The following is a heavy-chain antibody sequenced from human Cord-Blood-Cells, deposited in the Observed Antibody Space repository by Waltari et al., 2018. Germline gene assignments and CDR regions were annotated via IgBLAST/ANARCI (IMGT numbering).Heavy chain of an antibody. CDR2: IIPILGIA. CDR1: GGTFSSYA. CDR3: AREGYCSSTSCPYYYYYMDV. Sequence: QVQLVQSGAEVKKPGSSVKVSCKASGGTFSSYAISRVRPAPGQGLGWMGGIIPILGIANYAQKFQGRVTITADESTSTAYMELSSLRSEDTAVYYCAREGYCSSTSCPYYYYYMDVWGKGTTVTVSS. D-gene: IGHD2-2*01. V-gene: IGHV1-69*04. J-gene: IGHJ6*03.